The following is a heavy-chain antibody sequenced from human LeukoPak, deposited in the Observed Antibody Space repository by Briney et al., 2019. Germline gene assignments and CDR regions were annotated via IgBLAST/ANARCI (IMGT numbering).Heavy chain of an antibody. Sequence: SVKVSCKTSGFSFSNSAMQWVRQARGQRLEWIGWIIVGSGRTHYAQNLQERITITRDMSTNIAYMELSSLRSEDTAVYYCARDKNSGYETDIDAFDIWGQGTMVTVSS. CDR1: GFSFSNSA. CDR2: IIVGSGRT. D-gene: IGHD5-12*01. J-gene: IGHJ3*02. V-gene: IGHV1-58*02. CDR3: ARDKNSGYETDIDAFDI.